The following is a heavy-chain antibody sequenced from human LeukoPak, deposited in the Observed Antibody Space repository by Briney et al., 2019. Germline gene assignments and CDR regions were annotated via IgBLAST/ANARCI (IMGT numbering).Heavy chain of an antibody. D-gene: IGHD3-10*01. CDR3: ASGYYYGSGSHVSFDY. CDR2: IIPIFGTA. V-gene: IGHV1-69*13. CDR1: GGTFSSYA. J-gene: IGHJ4*02. Sequence: SVKVSCKASGGTFSSYAISWVRQAPGQGLEWRGGIIPIFGTANYAQKFQGRVTITADESTSTAYMELSSLRSEDTAVYYCASGYYYGSGSHVSFDYWGQGTLVTVSS.